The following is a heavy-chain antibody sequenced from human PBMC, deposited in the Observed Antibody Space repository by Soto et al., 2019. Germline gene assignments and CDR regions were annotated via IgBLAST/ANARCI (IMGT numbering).Heavy chain of an antibody. V-gene: IGHV1-18*01. CDR1: GYTFTSYG. J-gene: IGHJ5*02. CDR2: ISAYNGNT. Sequence: EASVKVSCKASGYTFTSYGISWVRQAPGQGLEWMGWISAYNGNTNYAQKLQGRVTMTTDTSTSTAYMELRSLRSDDTAVYYCARVPYYDFWSGPNWFDPWGQGTLVTVSS. CDR3: ARVPYYDFWSGPNWFDP. D-gene: IGHD3-3*01.